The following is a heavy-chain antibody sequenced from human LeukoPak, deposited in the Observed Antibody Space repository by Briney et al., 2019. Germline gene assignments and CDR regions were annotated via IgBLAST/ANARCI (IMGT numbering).Heavy chain of an antibody. D-gene: IGHD6-19*01. CDR2: IYYSGST. Sequence: SETLSLTCAVSGGSISSYYWSWIRQPPGKGLEWIGYIYYSGSTNYNPSLKSRVTISVDTSKNQSSLKLSSVTAADTAVYYCARDRGSAVAGIYYYYGMDVWGQGTTVTVSS. V-gene: IGHV4-59*01. J-gene: IGHJ6*02. CDR1: GGSISSYY. CDR3: ARDRGSAVAGIYYYYGMDV.